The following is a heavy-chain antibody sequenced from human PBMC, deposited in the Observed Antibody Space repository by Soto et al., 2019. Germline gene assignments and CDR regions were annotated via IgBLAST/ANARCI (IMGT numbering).Heavy chain of an antibody. CDR1: GGTFSSYA. Sequence: GASVKVSCKASGGTFSSYAISWVRQAPGQGLVCMGGIIPIFGTANYAQKFKGRVTITSDESTSTAYMELSSLRSEDTAVYYCARHGTGTTESYFQHWGQGTLVTVSS. D-gene: IGHD1-7*01. J-gene: IGHJ1*01. V-gene: IGHV1-69*13. CDR3: ARHGTGTTESYFQH. CDR2: IIPIFGTA.